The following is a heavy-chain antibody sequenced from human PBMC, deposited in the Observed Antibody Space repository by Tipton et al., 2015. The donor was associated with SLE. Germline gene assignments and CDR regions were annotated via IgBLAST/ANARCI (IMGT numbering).Heavy chain of an antibody. CDR1: GFSFSNYE. Sequence: SLRLSCAASGFSFSNYEMNWVRQAPGKGLEWVSYISSSGRTIYYADSVKGRFTISRDNAKNSLYLQMNSLRGEDTAVYYCARSRIYDGSVDYYGFFDYWGQGTLVTVSS. V-gene: IGHV3-48*03. D-gene: IGHD3-22*01. CDR3: ARSRIYDGSVDYYGFFDY. J-gene: IGHJ4*02. CDR2: ISSSGRTI.